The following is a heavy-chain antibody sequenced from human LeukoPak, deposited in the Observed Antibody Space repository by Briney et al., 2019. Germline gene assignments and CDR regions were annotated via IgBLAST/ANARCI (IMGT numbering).Heavy chain of an antibody. D-gene: IGHD3-10*01. CDR2: FKSKTDGGTT. V-gene: IGHV3-15*01. CDR1: GFTFSNAW. CDR3: ARDDHDYYGPDV. Sequence: PGGSLRLSCAASGFTFSNAWMSWVRQAPGKGLEWVGRFKSKTDGGTTDYAAPVKGRFTISRDDSKNTVYLQMNSLKTEDSAVYYCARDDHDYYGPDVWGQGTTVTVSS. J-gene: IGHJ6*02.